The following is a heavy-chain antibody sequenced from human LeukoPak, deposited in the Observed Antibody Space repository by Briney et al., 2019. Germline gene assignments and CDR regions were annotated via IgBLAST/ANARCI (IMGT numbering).Heavy chain of an antibody. CDR1: GGSFSGYY. Sequence: PSETLSLTCAVYGGSFSGYYWSWIRQPPGKGLEWIGEINHSGSTNYNPPLKSRVTISVDTSKNQFSLKLSSVTAADTAVYYCAIIAAAGNFDYWGQGTLVTVSS. V-gene: IGHV4-34*01. CDR3: AIIAAAGNFDY. CDR2: INHSGST. D-gene: IGHD6-13*01. J-gene: IGHJ4*02.